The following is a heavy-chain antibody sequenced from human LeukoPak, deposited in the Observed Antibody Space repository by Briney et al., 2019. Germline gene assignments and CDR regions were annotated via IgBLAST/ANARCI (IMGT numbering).Heavy chain of an antibody. CDR3: AREGLAIFGVVTIFDY. Sequence: GGSLRLSCAASGFTFSSYWMSWVRQAPGKGLEWVANIKQDGSEEYYVDSVKGRFTISRDNAKNSLYLQMNSLRAEDTAVYYCAREGLAIFGVVTIFDYWGQGTLVTVSS. V-gene: IGHV3-7*01. CDR1: GFTFSSYW. CDR2: IKQDGSEE. D-gene: IGHD3-3*01. J-gene: IGHJ4*02.